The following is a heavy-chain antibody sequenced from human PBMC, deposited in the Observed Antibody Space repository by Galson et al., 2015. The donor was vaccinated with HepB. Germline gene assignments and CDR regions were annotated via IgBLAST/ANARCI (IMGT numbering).Heavy chain of an antibody. CDR3: ATSVSVFTIFGVAGAIDY. V-gene: IGHV3-23*01. D-gene: IGHD3-3*01. CDR1: GFTFTNYA. Sequence: SLRLSCAASGFTFTNYAMSWVRQAPGKGLEWVSLISGSGGSTYYAGAVTGRFTIPRDNAKNTLHLQMNSPRSEDTAVYYCATSVSVFTIFGVAGAIDYWGQGTLVTVSS. CDR2: ISGSGGST. J-gene: IGHJ4*02.